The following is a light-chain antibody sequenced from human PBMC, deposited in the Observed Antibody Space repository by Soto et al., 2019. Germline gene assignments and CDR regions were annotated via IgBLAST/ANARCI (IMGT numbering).Light chain of an antibody. J-gene: IGKJ1*01. Sequence: DIQMTQSPSSLSASVGDRVTITCRASQGISNYLAWYQQKPGKVPKLLIYAASTLQSGVPSRFSGSGSGTDFIFTISSRQPEDVATYCCQRYNSAPQTFGQGTKVEIK. V-gene: IGKV1-27*01. CDR3: QRYNSAPQT. CDR1: QGISNY. CDR2: AAS.